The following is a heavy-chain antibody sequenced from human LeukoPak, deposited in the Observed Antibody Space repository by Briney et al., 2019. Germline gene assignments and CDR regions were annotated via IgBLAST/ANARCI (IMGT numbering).Heavy chain of an antibody. CDR2: IRYDGSNK. CDR3: AKEGRAGYCSSTSCLTYYYYYYMDV. V-gene: IGHV3-30*02. CDR1: GFTFSSYG. J-gene: IGHJ6*03. Sequence: GGSLRHSCAASGFTFSSYGMHWVRQAPGKGGEWVAFIRYDGSNKYYADSVKGRFTVSRDNSKNTLYLHMNVLRAEDTAVYYCAKEGRAGYCSSTSCLTYYYYYYMDVWGKGTTVTVSS. D-gene: IGHD2-2*01.